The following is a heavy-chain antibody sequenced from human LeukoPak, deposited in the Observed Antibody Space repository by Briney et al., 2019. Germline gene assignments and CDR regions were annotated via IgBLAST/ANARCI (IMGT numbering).Heavy chain of an antibody. J-gene: IGHJ5*02. CDR1: GGSFSGYY. CDR2: INHRGST. V-gene: IGHV4-34*01. CDR3: ARTLKGLARGNWFGP. D-gene: IGHD3-16*01. Sequence: SETLSLTCAVYGGSFSGYYWSWIRQPPGKGLEWIGEINHRGSTNYNPSLKSRVTISVDTSKNQFSLKLSSVTAADTAVYYCARTLKGLARGNWFGPWGQGTLVTVSS.